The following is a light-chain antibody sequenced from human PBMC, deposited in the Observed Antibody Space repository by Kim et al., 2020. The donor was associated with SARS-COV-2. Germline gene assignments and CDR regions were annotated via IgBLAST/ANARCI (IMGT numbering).Light chain of an antibody. Sequence: DIQMTQSPSTLSASVGDRVTITCRTTQSISSHLNWYHQKPGRAPKLLISAASTLQGGVPSRFSGSGSETDFTLTISSLQPEDFATYFCQQSYITPFTFGHGTKVDIK. J-gene: IGKJ3*01. V-gene: IGKV1-39*01. CDR2: AAS. CDR1: QSISSH. CDR3: QQSYITPFT.